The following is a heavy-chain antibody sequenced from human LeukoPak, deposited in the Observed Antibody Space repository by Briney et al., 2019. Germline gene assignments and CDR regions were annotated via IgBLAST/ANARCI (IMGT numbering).Heavy chain of an antibody. CDR2: INPSGGST. Sequence: ASVKVSCKASGYTFTSYYMHWVRQAPGQGLEWMGIINPSGGSTSYAQKFQGRVTMTRDTSTSTVYMELSSLRSEDTAVYYCARGGLRFLEWLSDAFDIWGQGTMVTVSS. D-gene: IGHD3-3*01. CDR3: ARGGLRFLEWLSDAFDI. V-gene: IGHV1-46*01. CDR1: GYTFTSYY. J-gene: IGHJ3*02.